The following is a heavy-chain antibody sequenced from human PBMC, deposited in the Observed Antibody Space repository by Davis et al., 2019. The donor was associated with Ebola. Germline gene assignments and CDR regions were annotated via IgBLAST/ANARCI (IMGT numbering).Heavy chain of an antibody. CDR3: ARQSTYYYDTSGNPIGHFDL. D-gene: IGHD3-22*01. CDR1: GYTFTSYW. CDR2: SYPRNAET. Sequence: GESLKISCETSGYTFTSYWIAWLRQTPGKGLEWMGSSYPRNAETKYSPSFHGLVTISADKSITTAYLQWSSLKASDTDIYFCARQSTYYYDTSGNPIGHFDLWGRGTLVSVSS. J-gene: IGHJ2*01. V-gene: IGHV5-51*01.